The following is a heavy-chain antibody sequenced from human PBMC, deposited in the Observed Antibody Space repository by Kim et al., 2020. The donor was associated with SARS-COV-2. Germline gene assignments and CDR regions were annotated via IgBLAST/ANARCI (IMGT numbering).Heavy chain of an antibody. CDR3: AGSPREIDY. J-gene: IGHJ4*02. V-gene: IGHV3-11*04. Sequence: YTDSVKVRVTISRDNAKKSLYLQMNSLRAEDTAVYYCAGSPREIDYWGQGTLVIVSS. D-gene: IGHD1-26*01.